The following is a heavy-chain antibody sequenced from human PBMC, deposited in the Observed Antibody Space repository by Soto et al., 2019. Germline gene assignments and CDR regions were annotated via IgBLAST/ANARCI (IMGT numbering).Heavy chain of an antibody. CDR2: ISDTGGAT. J-gene: IGHJ4*02. CDR1: GFTFSSCA. V-gene: IGHV3-23*01. Sequence: EVQLLESGGGSVQPGGSLRLSCAASGFTFSSCAMTWVRRAPGKGLEWVATISDTGGATYYADSVKGRFSISRDSSKKRLYLQMNSLRAEDTAVYYCAKLVVIRSPADSWGQGTLVTVSS. CDR3: AKLVVIRSPADS. D-gene: IGHD3-22*01.